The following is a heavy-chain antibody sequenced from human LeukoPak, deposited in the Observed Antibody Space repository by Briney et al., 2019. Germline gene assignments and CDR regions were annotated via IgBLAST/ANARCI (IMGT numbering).Heavy chain of an antibody. V-gene: IGHV4-39*01. Sequence: SETLPLTCTVSDASITNLNYYWGWIRQTPGKGLEWIASVYYSGSTYYSPFFRGRVTISVETSKSQFSLRLNSVTAADTAIYFCAKGGDWDYYYYMDVWGKGTTVTVSS. CDR1: DASITNLNYY. CDR3: AKGGDWDYYYYMDV. J-gene: IGHJ6*03. CDR2: VYYSGST. D-gene: IGHD3-9*01.